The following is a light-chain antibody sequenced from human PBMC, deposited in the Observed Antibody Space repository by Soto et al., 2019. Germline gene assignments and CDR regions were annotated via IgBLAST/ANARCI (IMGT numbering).Light chain of an antibody. CDR2: DTS. Sequence: EIVLTQSPVTLSLSPGYRPTLSCRASQTVSKYLAWYQQKPVQPPRLLXYDTSNRASGIPARFSGSGSGTDFTLTISSLEPEDFAVYYCQERSKWPMVTFGPGTKVDIK. CDR1: QTVSKY. V-gene: IGKV3-11*01. CDR3: QERSKWPMVT. J-gene: IGKJ3*01.